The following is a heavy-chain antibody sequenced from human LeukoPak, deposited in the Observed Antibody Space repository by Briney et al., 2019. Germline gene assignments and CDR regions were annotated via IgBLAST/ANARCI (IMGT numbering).Heavy chain of an antibody. D-gene: IGHD3-9*01. V-gene: IGHV3-21*01. J-gene: IGHJ4*02. CDR3: ASAIEYEEDYFDYLLM. Sequence: GGSLRLSCAASGFTFTSYSMNWVRQAPGKGLEWVSSISTSGRYIYYAASLEGRFTISRDNARNSLYLKMNSLRAEDTAVYYCASAIEYEEDYFDYLLMWGRGTLVTVSS. CDR1: GFTFTSYS. CDR2: ISTSGRYI.